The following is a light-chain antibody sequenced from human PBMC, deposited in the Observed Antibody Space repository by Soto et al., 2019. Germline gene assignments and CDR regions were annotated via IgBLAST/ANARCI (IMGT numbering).Light chain of an antibody. CDR3: LQYASLPYT. CDR1: QDITIY. CDR2: DAS. Sequence: DIQMTQSPSSLSTSVGDRVTITCRASQDITIYLDWYQQKQGKAPYLLIYDASNLQSGIPTRFSGSVSGTDFTLNISRLQPDDIATYYCLQYASLPYTFGQGTKLEIK. V-gene: IGKV1-33*01. J-gene: IGKJ2*01.